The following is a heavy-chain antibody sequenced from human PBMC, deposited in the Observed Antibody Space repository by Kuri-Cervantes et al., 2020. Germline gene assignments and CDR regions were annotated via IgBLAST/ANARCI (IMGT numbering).Heavy chain of an antibody. V-gene: IGHV3-69-1*01. J-gene: IGHJ3*02. CDR2: ISSSSTI. CDR3: AREGRRVYAFDI. Sequence: GESLKISCAASGFTFSDYYMNWVRQAPGKGLEWVSSISSSSTIYYADSVKGRFTISRDNAKNSLYLQMNSLRAEDTAVYYCAREGRRVYAFDIWGQGTMVTVSS. CDR1: GFTFSDYY. D-gene: IGHD4-17*01.